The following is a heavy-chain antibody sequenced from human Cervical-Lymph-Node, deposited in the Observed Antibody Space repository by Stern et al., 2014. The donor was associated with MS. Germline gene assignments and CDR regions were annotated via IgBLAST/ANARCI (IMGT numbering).Heavy chain of an antibody. Sequence: EVQLVESGGGLVQPGGSLKLSCAASGFTFSGSVMHWVRQASGKGLEWVGRIRGKTKNYATAYAASVKGRFTISRDDSKNATYLQMSGLKTEDTALYYCTSFSYYWGQGTLVTVSS. V-gene: IGHV3-73*01. CDR2: IRGKTKNYAT. CDR1: GFTFSGSV. J-gene: IGHJ4*02. CDR3: TSFSYY.